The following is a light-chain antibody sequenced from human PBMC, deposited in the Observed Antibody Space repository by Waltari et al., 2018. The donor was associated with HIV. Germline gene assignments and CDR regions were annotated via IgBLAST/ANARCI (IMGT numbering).Light chain of an antibody. CDR3: NSYSTTYTPWV. V-gene: IGLV2-14*01. CDR2: DVS. CDR1: SSDVGAYNY. J-gene: IGLJ1*01. Sequence: QSALTQPASVSGSPGQSITISGTGSSSDVGAYNYVSWYQQHPGKAPKLLIYDVSNRPSGVSNRFSGSNAGNPAPLTISGLQTEDESDYYCNSYSTTYTPWVFGTGTRVTVL.